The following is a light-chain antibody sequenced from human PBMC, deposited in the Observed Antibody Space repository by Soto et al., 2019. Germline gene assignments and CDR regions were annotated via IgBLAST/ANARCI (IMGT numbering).Light chain of an antibody. CDR3: QSYDSSLSGVV. V-gene: IGLV1-40*01. CDR1: SSNIGAGYD. CDR2: GNS. Sequence: QSVLTQPPSVSGAPGQRVTISCTGSSSNIGAGYDVHWYQQLPGTAHKLLIYGNSNRPSGVPDRFSGYKSGTSASLAITGLQAEDEADYYCQSYDSSLSGVVFGGGTKL. J-gene: IGLJ2*01.